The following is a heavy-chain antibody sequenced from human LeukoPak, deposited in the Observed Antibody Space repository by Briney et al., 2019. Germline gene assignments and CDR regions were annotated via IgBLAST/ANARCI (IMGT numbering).Heavy chain of an antibody. CDR1: GYSFASYW. D-gene: IGHD2-15*01. V-gene: IGHV5-51*01. Sequence: GESLKISCKGSGYSFASYWIGWVRPMPGKGLEWMGIIYPGDSDTRYSPSFQGQVTISADKSISTAYLQWSSLKASDTAMYYCAGGSCSGGSCYETVFDYRGQGTLVTVSS. CDR2: IYPGDSDT. CDR3: AGGSCSGGSCYETVFDY. J-gene: IGHJ4*02.